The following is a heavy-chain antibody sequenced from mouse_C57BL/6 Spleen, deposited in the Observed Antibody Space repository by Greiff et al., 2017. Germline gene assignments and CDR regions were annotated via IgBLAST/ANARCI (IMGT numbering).Heavy chain of an antibody. Sequence: EVQLQQSGPGLVKPSQSLSLTCSVTGYSITSGYYWNWIRQFPGNKLEWMGYISYDGSNNYNPSLKNRISITRDTSKNQFFLKLNSVTTEDTATYYCARAHDGYFHFDYWGRGTTLTVSS. D-gene: IGHD2-3*01. CDR1: GYSITSGYY. J-gene: IGHJ2*01. V-gene: IGHV3-6*01. CDR2: ISYDGSN. CDR3: ARAHDGYFHFDY.